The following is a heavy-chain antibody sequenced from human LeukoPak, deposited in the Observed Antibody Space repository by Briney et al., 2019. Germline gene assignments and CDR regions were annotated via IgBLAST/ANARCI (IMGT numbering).Heavy chain of an antibody. Sequence: GASVKVSCKASGYTFTSYYMHWVRQAPGQGLEWMGIINPSGGSTSYAQKFQGRVTMTRDMSTSTVYMDLRSLRPDDTAVYYCARDQYYDSKGWFDPWGQGTLVTVSS. J-gene: IGHJ5*02. CDR2: INPSGGST. CDR1: GYTFTSYY. CDR3: ARDQYYDSKGWFDP. V-gene: IGHV1-46*01. D-gene: IGHD3-22*01.